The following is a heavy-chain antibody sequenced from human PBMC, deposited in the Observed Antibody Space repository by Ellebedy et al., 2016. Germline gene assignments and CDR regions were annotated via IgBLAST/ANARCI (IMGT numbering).Heavy chain of an antibody. Sequence: GGSLRLSXVASGFTFSNYVMTWVRQAPGMGLEWVANIKQDGSEKHYADSVKGRFTISRDNAKNSLYLQMNSLGAEDTAVYFCARGRYYCSSTSCYAPSWFDPWGQGTLVTVSS. D-gene: IGHD2-2*01. CDR3: ARGRYYCSSTSCYAPSWFDP. J-gene: IGHJ5*02. V-gene: IGHV3-7*01. CDR1: GFTFSNYV. CDR2: IKQDGSEK.